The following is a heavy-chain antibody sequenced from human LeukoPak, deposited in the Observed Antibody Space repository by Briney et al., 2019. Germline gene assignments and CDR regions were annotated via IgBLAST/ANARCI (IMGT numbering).Heavy chain of an antibody. J-gene: IGHJ3*02. D-gene: IGHD6-19*01. CDR2: IIPIFGTA. V-gene: IGHV1-69*05. CDR1: GGTFSSYA. Sequence: SVKVSCKASGGTFSSYAISWVRQAPGQGLEWMGRIIPIFGTANYAQKFQGRVTITTDESTSTAYMELSSLRSEDTAVYYRARVEEGVAGLNYAFDIWGQGTMVTVSS. CDR3: ARVEEGVAGLNYAFDI.